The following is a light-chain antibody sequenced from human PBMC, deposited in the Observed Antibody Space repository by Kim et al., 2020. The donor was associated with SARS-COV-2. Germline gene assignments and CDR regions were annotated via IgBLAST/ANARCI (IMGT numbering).Light chain of an antibody. Sequence: ELVLTQSPGTLSLSPGEGATLSCRASQSVNGRFLAWYQQKPGQAPRLLISGASTRATGIPDRFSGSGSGTDFTLTISRLEPEDFAMYYCQQYDSSVWAFGQGTKVDIK. J-gene: IGKJ1*01. V-gene: IGKV3-20*01. CDR3: QQYDSSVWA. CDR2: GAS. CDR1: QSVNGRF.